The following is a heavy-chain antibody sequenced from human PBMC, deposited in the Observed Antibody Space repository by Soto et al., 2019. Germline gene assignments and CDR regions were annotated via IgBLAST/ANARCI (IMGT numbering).Heavy chain of an antibody. J-gene: IGHJ2*01. D-gene: IGHD5-18*01. CDR3: ARGDTAMPKFYWYSQL. CDR2: IFYTGST. Sequence: QVQLQESGPGLVKPSETLSLTCSVSGDSMNKYYWSWIRQSPEKGLEWIGYIFYTGSTNYNPSLRNRVSISMDTSKNQFSLQLTSVTAADTAVYYCARGDTAMPKFYWYSQLWGRGTQVVVSS. CDR1: GDSMNKYY. V-gene: IGHV4-59*01.